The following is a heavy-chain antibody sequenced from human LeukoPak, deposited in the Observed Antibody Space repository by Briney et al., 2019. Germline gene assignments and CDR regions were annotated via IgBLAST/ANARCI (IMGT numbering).Heavy chain of an antibody. Sequence: PSETLSLTCAVYGGSFSGYYWSWMRQPPGKGLEWIGEINHSGSTNYNPSLKSRVTISVDTSKNQFSLKLSSVTAADTAVYYCASSPLRYFDWLLPTGFDYWGQGTLVTVSS. CDR1: GGSFSGYY. CDR2: INHSGST. V-gene: IGHV4-34*01. CDR3: ASSPLRYFDWLLPTGFDY. D-gene: IGHD3-9*01. J-gene: IGHJ4*02.